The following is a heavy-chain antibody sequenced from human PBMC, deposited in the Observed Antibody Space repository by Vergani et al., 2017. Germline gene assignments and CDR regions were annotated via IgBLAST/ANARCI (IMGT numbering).Heavy chain of an antibody. CDR1: GFTFSTYD. J-gene: IGHJ4*02. CDR2: IGTAGDT. CDR3: ARRDSSSPALDY. V-gene: IGHV3-13*01. D-gene: IGHD6-6*01. Sequence: EVDLVESGGGLAQPGGSLRLSCAASGFTFSTYDMHWVRQATGKGLEWVSAIGTAGDTYYPGSVKGRFTISRENAKNSLYLQMNGLRAGDTAVYYCARRDSSSPALDYWGQGTLVIVSS.